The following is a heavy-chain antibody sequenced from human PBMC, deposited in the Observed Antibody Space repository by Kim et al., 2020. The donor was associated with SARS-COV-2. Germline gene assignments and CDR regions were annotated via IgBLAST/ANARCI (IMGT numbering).Heavy chain of an antibody. Sequence: GGSLRLSCAASGFTFSSYGMHWVRQAPGKGLEWVAVISYDGSNKYYADSVKGRFTISRDNSKNTLYLQMNSLRAEDTAVYYCARDPTTYGSGLFYYYYGMDVWGQGTTVTVSS. CDR1: GFTFSSYG. CDR2: ISYDGSNK. J-gene: IGHJ6*02. V-gene: IGHV3-33*05. CDR3: ARDPTTYGSGLFYYYYGMDV. D-gene: IGHD3-10*01.